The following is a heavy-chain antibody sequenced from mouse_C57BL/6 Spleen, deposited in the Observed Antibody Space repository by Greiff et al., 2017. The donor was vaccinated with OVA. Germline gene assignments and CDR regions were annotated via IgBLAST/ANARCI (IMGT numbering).Heavy chain of an antibody. CDR3: ARTGSSNLDY. CDR1: GFTFSDYG. D-gene: IGHD1-1*01. CDR2: ISSGSSTI. Sequence: DVHLVESGGGLVKPGGSLKLSCAASGFTFSDYGMHWVRQAPEKGLEWVAYISSGSSTIYYADTVKGRFTISRDNAKNTLFLQMTSLRSEDTAMYYCARTGSSNLDYWGQGTTRTVSS. V-gene: IGHV5-17*01. J-gene: IGHJ2*01.